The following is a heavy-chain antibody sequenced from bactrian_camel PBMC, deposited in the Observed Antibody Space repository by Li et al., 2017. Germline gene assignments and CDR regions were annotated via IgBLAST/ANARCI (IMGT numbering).Heavy chain of an antibody. Sequence: HVQLVESGGGSVQAGGSLRLSCTVSGNIGSTNCIGWFRQAPEKEREGVASIDTDGADTYTDSVKGRFTISRDNAKNTLYLQMNSLKPEDTAMYFCAGPRWCLLSASLPDPTLLDYWGQGTQVTVS. CDR3: AGPRWCLLSASLPDPTLLDY. CDR2: IDTDGADT. J-gene: IGHJ4*01. CDR1: GNIGSTNC. V-gene: IGHV3S54*01. D-gene: IGHD3*01.